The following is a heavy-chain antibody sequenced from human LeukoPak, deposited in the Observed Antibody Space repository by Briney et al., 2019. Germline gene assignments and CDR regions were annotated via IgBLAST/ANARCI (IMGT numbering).Heavy chain of an antibody. V-gene: IGHV3-23*01. CDR2: ISGSGGST. CDR3: AKDRASSYFESSGYYDAFDI. J-gene: IGHJ3*02. Sequence: GGSLRLFCAASGFTFSSYAMTWVRQAPGKGLEWVSAISGSGGSTHYADSVKGRFTISRDNSKNTVYLQMNSLRAEDTAVYHCAKDRASSYFESSGYYDAFDIWGQGTMVTVSS. D-gene: IGHD3-22*01. CDR1: GFTFSSYA.